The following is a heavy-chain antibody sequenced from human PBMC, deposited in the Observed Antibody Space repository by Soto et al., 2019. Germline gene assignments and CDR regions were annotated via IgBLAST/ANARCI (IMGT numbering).Heavy chain of an antibody. CDR1: GGSISSGGYS. J-gene: IGHJ4*02. CDR2: FYHSVST. CDR3: ARAPDY. Sequence: QLQLLESGSGLVKPSQTLSLTCAVSGGSISSGGYSWRWIRQPPGKGLEWSGYFYHSVSTYYNPSLKSRDTISVDRSKNQFSLRLSSVTAADTAVYYCARAPDYWGQGTLVTVSS. V-gene: IGHV4-30-2*01.